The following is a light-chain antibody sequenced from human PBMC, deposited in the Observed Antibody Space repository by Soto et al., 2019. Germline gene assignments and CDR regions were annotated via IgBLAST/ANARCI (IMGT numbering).Light chain of an antibody. CDR3: QQYNSMLS. CDR2: DAS. CDR1: HDVSRN. Sequence: DIPMTQSPSSLSASEGDRVTITCQSSHDVSRNLNWFKQKPGEAPQLLIYDASNLERGVPSRFSGSGSGTDFTLTISSLQPEDVATYYCQQYNSMLSFGGGTEVEIK. V-gene: IGKV1-33*01. J-gene: IGKJ4*01.